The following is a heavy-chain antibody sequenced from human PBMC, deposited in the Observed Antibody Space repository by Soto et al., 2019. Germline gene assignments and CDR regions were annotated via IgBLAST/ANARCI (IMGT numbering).Heavy chain of an antibody. D-gene: IGHD2-8*01. Sequence: EVQLLASGGGLVQPGGSLRLSCVDSGFTFSASAMAWVRQAPGKGLEWVSGIRGSGDAIGYADSVKGRFTISRDNSKNTLFLQMNYLRVEDTALYYCAKSDTHGYIHFIATWGQGTLVTVSS. CDR3: AKSDTHGYIHFIAT. V-gene: IGHV3-23*01. CDR2: IRGSGDAI. J-gene: IGHJ5*02. CDR1: GFTFSASA.